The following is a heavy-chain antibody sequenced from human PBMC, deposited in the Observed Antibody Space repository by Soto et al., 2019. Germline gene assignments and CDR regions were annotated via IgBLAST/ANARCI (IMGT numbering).Heavy chain of an antibody. V-gene: IGHV3-30-3*01. CDR2: IAYDGSNK. J-gene: IGHJ6*02. Sequence: QVQLVESGGGVVQPGRSLRLSCAASGFTFSSFVMHWVRQAPGKGLEWVAFIAYDGSNKHYADSVKGRFTISRDNSNNSLYLQMNSLRVEDTEVYYCASPQGAHLNYFYGMDVWGQGTTVTVSS. CDR3: ASPQGAHLNYFYGMDV. CDR1: GFTFSSFV.